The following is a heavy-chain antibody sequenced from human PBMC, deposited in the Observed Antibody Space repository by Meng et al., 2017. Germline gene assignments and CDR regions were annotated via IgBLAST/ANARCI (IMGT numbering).Heavy chain of an antibody. V-gene: IGHV1-69*01. Sequence: VSAGAGAQVPGASGQTSCNSYGGGLRSYAIGWVRHAPGHGPEWMGVIIPIFGTANYAQKFQGRVTITADESTSTAYMELSSLRSEDTAVYYCARDESYIAVAGPNGFDPWGQGTLVTVSS. CDR1: GGGLRSYA. CDR3: ARDESYIAVAGPNGFDP. J-gene: IGHJ5*02. CDR2: IIPIFGTA. D-gene: IGHD6-19*01.